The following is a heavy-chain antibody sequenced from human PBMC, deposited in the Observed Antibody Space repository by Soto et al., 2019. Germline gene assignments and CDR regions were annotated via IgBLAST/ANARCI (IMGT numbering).Heavy chain of an antibody. Sequence: QVQLVQSGAEVKKPGASVKVSCKASGYTFTSYDINWVRQATGQGLEWMGWMNPNSGNTGYAQKFQGRVTMTRXXSXSXXYMELSSLRSEDTAVYYCARMRCSGGSCYLTRFDPWGQGTLVTVSS. CDR1: GYTFTSYD. CDR3: ARMRCSGGSCYLTRFDP. J-gene: IGHJ5*02. CDR2: MNPNSGNT. V-gene: IGHV1-8*01. D-gene: IGHD2-15*01.